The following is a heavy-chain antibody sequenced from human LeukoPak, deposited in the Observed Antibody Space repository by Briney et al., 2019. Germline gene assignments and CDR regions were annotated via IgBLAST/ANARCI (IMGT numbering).Heavy chain of an antibody. CDR2: IYTSGST. CDR3: AREDHSITGTTPYYFDY. Sequence: SETLSLTCTVSGGSISSYYWSWIRQSAGKGLEWIGRIYTSGSTNYNPSLKSRVTMSVDTSKNQFSLKLSSVTAADTAVYYCAREDHSITGTTPYYFDYWGQGNLVTVSS. V-gene: IGHV4-4*07. CDR1: GGSISSYY. D-gene: IGHD1-7*01. J-gene: IGHJ4*02.